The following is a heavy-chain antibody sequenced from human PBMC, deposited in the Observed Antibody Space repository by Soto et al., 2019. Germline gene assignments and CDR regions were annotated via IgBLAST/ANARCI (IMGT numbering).Heavy chain of an antibody. CDR2: FYYSENT. CDR3: AKLAGNCSGNSCHGDYAMDV. CDR1: GGSISSKSYS. Sequence: QLQLQESGPGLLKPSETLSLTCSVSGGSISSKSYSWGWIRQPPGKGLEWIGTFYYSENTYYNPSLKSRVPISVDTSKNQFSLKLSSVTAADTAVYYCAKLAGNCSGNSCHGDYAMDVWGQGTTVTVSS. V-gene: IGHV4-39*01. D-gene: IGHD2-2*01. J-gene: IGHJ6*02.